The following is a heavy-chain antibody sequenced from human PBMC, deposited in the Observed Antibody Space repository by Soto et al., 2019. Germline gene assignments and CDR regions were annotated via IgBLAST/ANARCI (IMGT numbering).Heavy chain of an antibody. V-gene: IGHV3-74*01. CDR2: INSDGSST. Sequence: GGSLRLSCAASGFTFSSYWMHWVRQAPGKGLVWVSRINSDGSSTSYADSVKGRFTISRDNAKNTLYLQMNSLRAEDTAVYYCARGGTSSIAAIYYYYYYMDVWGKGTTVTVSS. CDR1: GFTFSSYW. J-gene: IGHJ6*03. D-gene: IGHD6-6*01. CDR3: ARGGTSSIAAIYYYYYYMDV.